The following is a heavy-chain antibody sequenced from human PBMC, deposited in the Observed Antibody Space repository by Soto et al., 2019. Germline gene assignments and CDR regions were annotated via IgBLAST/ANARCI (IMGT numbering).Heavy chain of an antibody. Sequence: ASVKVSCKASGYTFTSYGISWVRQAPGQGLEWMGWISAYNGNTNYAQKLQGRVTMTTDTSTSTAYMELRSLRSDDTAVYYCAGHRRDDYGGNSAGLDIWGQGTMVTVSS. CDR2: ISAYNGNT. D-gene: IGHD4-17*01. V-gene: IGHV1-18*01. CDR1: GYTFTSYG. J-gene: IGHJ3*02. CDR3: AGHRRDDYGGNSAGLDI.